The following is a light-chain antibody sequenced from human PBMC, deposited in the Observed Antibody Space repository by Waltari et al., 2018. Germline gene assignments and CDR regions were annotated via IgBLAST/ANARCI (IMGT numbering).Light chain of an antibody. CDR3: GSYTSISTSVV. J-gene: IGLJ2*01. Sequence: QSALTQPASVSGAPGQSITISCTGTSRDVGGYDFVSWYQQYPGKAPQLIIYDVYYRPSGVSQRFSASKSGDTASLTISGLQTDDEADYYCGSYTSISTSVVFGGGTKLTVL. V-gene: IGLV2-14*03. CDR2: DVY. CDR1: SRDVGGYDF.